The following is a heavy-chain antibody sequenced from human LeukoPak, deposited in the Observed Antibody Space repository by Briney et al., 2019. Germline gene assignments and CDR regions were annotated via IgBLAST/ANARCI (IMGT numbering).Heavy chain of an antibody. J-gene: IGHJ3*02. D-gene: IGHD2-15*01. CDR1: GGSISSSSYY. CDR2: IYYSGST. V-gene: IGHV4-39*01. Sequence: SETLSLTCTVSGGSISSSSYYWGWIRQPPGKGLEWIGSIYYSGSTYYNPSLKSRVTISVDTSKNQFSLKLSSVTAADTAVYYCATKDIVVVVAANYGDAFDIWGQGTMVSVSS. CDR3: ATKDIVVVVAANYGDAFDI.